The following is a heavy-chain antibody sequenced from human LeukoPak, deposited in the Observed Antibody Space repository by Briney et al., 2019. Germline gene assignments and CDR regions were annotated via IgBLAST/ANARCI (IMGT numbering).Heavy chain of an antibody. D-gene: IGHD2-2*01. V-gene: IGHV1-69*05. CDR3: VDCSSTSCYYYYYMDV. CDR1: GGTFSNYA. CDR2: IIPIFGTA. J-gene: IGHJ6*03. Sequence: SVKVSCKASGGTFSNYAISWLRQPPGQGLEWLGRIIPIFGTANYAQKFQGRVSITTDESTSTAYMEISSLRSEDTAVYYCVDCSSTSCYYYYYMDVWGKGTTVTVSS.